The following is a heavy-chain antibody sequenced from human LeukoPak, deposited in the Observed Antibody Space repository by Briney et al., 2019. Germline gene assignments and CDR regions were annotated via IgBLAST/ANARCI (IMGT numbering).Heavy chain of an antibody. J-gene: IGHJ4*02. CDR2: ISSSSGYI. D-gene: IGHD6-19*01. CDR3: ARSFLGARLAGSDY. Sequence: PGGSLRLSCAASGFTFSSYSMNWVRQAPGRGLEWVSSISSSSGYIYYADSVKGRFTISRDSAKNSLYLQMNSLRAEDTAVYYCARSFLGARLAGSDYWGQGTLVTVSS. V-gene: IGHV3-21*01. CDR1: GFTFSSYS.